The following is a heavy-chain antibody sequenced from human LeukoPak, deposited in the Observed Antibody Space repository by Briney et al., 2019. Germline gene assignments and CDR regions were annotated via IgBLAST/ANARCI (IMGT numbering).Heavy chain of an antibody. V-gene: IGHV1-18*04. CDR3: GRSGYRYSYDFDYYMDV. CDR2: ITVYNGNT. CDR1: GYSFTSHG. J-gene: IGHJ6*03. D-gene: IGHD5-18*01. Sequence: GASVKVSCKASGYSFTSHGISWVRQAPGQGLEWTGRITVYNGNTNYAERVQGRVTMTTDTSTSTAYMELRSLRSDDTAVYYCGRSGYRYSYDFDYYMDVWGQGTTITVSS.